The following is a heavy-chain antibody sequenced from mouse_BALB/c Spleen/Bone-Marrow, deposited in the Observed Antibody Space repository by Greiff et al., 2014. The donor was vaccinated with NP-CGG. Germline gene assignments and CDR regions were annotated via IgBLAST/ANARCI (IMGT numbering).Heavy chain of an antibody. J-gene: IGHJ2*01. D-gene: IGHD2-4*01. V-gene: IGHV2-9*02. CDR1: GFPLTNYG. Sequence: QVQLKDSGPGLVAPSQSLSITCTVSGFPLTNYGVHWVRQPPGKGLEWLGVIWAGGITNYNSALMSRLSITKDNSKSQVFLKMNSLQTDDTAMYYCARDRYYDYYFDYWGQGTTLTVSS. CDR2: IWAGGIT. CDR3: ARDRYYDYYFDY.